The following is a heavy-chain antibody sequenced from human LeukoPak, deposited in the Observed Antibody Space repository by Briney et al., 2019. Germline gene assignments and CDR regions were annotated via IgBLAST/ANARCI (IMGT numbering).Heavy chain of an antibody. CDR1: GGSISSDDYY. CDR3: ARTDSSGYYGDY. J-gene: IGHJ4*02. D-gene: IGHD3-22*01. V-gene: IGHV4-30-4*01. CDR2: IYYSGTT. Sequence: SETLSPTCTVSGGSISSDDYYWSWIRQPPGKGLEWIGYIYYSGTTYYNPSLKSRLTISVDTSKNQFSLKLSSVTAADTAVYYCARTDSSGYYGDYWGQGTLVTVSS.